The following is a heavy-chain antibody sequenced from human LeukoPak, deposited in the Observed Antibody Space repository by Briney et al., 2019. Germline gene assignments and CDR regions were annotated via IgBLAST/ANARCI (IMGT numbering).Heavy chain of an antibody. Sequence: GESLKISCKASGYSFTSYWIDWVRQMPGKGPEWMGIIYPGDSDTTYSPSFEGQVTISADKSISTANLQWSRLKASDTAMYYCARVGDTSGGLMDFDYWGQGTLVTVSS. CDR3: ARVGDTSGGLMDFDY. CDR2: IYPGDSDT. J-gene: IGHJ4*02. CDR1: GYSFTSYW. V-gene: IGHV5-51*01. D-gene: IGHD6-25*01.